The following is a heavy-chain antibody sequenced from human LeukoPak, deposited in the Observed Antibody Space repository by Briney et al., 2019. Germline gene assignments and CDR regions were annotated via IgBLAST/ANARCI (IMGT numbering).Heavy chain of an antibody. J-gene: IGHJ4*02. CDR3: ARHFIASQSTFDY. CDR1: GGSISSYY. CDR2: IYYSGST. V-gene: IGHV4-59*08. Sequence: SETLSLTCTVSGGSISSYYWSWIRQPPGKGLEWIGYIYYSGSTNYNPSLKSRVTISVDTSKNQFSLRLTSVTAADTARYYCARHFIASQSTFDYWGQGTLVTVSS.